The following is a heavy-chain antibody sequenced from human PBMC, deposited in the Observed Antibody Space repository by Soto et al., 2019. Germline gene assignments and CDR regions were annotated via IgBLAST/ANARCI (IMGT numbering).Heavy chain of an antibody. CDR2: INHSGTT. J-gene: IGHJ6*02. Sequence: SENLSLTCAVSGGSFSGFYCTWIRQPPGEGLEWIGEINHSGTTNFNPSLRSRLTISLDSSKKHFSLKLTSMTAADAAVYYCARADRTLVTSYGLDVWGQGATVTVSS. D-gene: IGHD2-21*02. V-gene: IGHV4-34*01. CDR1: GGSFSGFY. CDR3: ARADRTLVTSYGLDV.